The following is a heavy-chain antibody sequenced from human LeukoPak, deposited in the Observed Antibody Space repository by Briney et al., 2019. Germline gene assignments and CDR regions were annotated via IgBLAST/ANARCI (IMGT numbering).Heavy chain of an antibody. V-gene: IGHV3-74*01. D-gene: IGHD3-3*01. CDR2: INSDVGST. CDR3: ARENWSGYYPFDY. Sequence: LINSDVGSTSYADSVKGRFTISRDNAKNTLYLQMNSLRAEDTAVYYCARENWSGYYPFDYWGQGTLVTVSS. J-gene: IGHJ4*02.